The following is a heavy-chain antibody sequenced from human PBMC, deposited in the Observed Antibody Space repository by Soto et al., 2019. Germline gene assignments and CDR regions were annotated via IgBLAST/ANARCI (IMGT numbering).Heavy chain of an antibody. J-gene: IGHJ3*02. V-gene: IGHV3-23*01. CDR2: ITKTGRST. CDR3: TKDGDGYDFAFDS. CDR1: GFIFSDYG. D-gene: IGHD5-12*01. Sequence: GGSLRLSCTTSGFIFSDYGMSWVRQAPGKGLEWVSGITKTGRSTFLADSVKGRFTISRDKLKNIVYLQMNSLRLDDTALYYCTKDGDGYDFAFDSWGQGTMVTVSS.